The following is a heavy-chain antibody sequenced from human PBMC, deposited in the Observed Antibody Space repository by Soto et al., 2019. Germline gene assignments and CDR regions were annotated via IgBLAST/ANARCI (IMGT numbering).Heavy chain of an antibody. D-gene: IGHD6-13*01. CDR3: ARDLEYSSSWYT. Sequence: EVQLVESGGGLVQPGGSLRLSCAASGFTVSSNYMSWVRQAPGKGLEWVSVIYSGGSTYYADSVKGRFTISRDNSENTLYLQMNSLRAEDTAVYYCARDLEYSSSWYTWGQGTLVTVSS. CDR1: GFTVSSNY. J-gene: IGHJ4*02. CDR2: IYSGGST. V-gene: IGHV3-66*01.